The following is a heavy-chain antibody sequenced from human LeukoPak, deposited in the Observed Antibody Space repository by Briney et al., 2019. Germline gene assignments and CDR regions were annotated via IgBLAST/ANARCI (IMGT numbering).Heavy chain of an antibody. CDR3: AKYGYSYGHHDASDF. D-gene: IGHD5-18*01. Sequence: GRSLRLSCAASGFTFSSYAMHWVRQAPGKGLEWVAVISYDGSNKYYADSVKDRFTISRDNSKNTLYLQMNSLRAEDTAVYYCAKYGYSYGHHDASDFWGQGTMVTVSS. CDR1: GFTFSSYA. V-gene: IGHV3-30*07. J-gene: IGHJ3*01. CDR2: ISYDGSNK.